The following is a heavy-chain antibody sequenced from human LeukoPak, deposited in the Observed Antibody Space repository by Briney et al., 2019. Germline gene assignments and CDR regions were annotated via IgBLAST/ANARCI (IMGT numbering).Heavy chain of an antibody. CDR3: ARDREAVADWGYDWFDP. CDR2: ICTSGSA. J-gene: IGHJ5*02. D-gene: IGHD7-27*01. Sequence: PSETLSLTCTVSGGSISSYYWSWIRQPAGKGLEWIGRICTSGSANYNPSLKSRVTMSVDTSKNQLSLEVTSVTAADTAVYYCARDREAVADWGYDWFDPWGQGILVTVSS. CDR1: GGSISSYY. V-gene: IGHV4-4*07.